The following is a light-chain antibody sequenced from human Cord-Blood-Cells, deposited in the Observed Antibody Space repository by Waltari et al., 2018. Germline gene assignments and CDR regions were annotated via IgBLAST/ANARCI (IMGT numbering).Light chain of an antibody. J-gene: IGKJ1*01. V-gene: IGKV1-16*02. CDR2: AAS. CDR1: QGISNY. CDR3: QQYNSYPWT. Sequence: DFHMPQSPSSLSASAGARVTITSRASQGISNYLAWFQQKPGKAPKPLIYAASSLQSGVPSKFSGSGSGTDFTLTISSLHPEDFATYYCQQYNSYPWTFGQGTKVEIK.